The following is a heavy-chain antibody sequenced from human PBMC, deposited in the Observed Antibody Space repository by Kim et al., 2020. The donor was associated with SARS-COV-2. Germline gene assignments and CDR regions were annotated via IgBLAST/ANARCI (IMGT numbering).Heavy chain of an antibody. V-gene: IGHV4-59*08. J-gene: IGHJ4*02. Sequence: SETLSLSCTVSGGSISSYYWSWIREPPGKGLEWIGYIYYSGSTNYNPSLKSRVTISVETSKNQFSLQLISVTAADTAAYYCARHVYSYGQALKFDYWGQG. CDR3: ARHVYSYGQALKFDY. D-gene: IGHD5-18*01. CDR2: IYYSGST. CDR1: GGSISSYY.